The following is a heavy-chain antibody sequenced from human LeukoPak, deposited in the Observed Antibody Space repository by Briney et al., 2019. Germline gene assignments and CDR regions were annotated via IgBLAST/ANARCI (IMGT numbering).Heavy chain of an antibody. CDR3: ERFTRSGDSVY. D-gene: IGHD7-27*01. V-gene: IGHV3-7*04. CDR1: GCTFSSYW. Sequence: GGSLRLSCAASGCTFSSYWMSWVRQAPGKGLEWVANIKQDGSEKQYVDSVKGRFAISRDNAENSLYLQMNSLKAEDTAVYYCERFTRSGDSVYWGQGTLVTVSS. CDR2: IKQDGSEK. J-gene: IGHJ4*02.